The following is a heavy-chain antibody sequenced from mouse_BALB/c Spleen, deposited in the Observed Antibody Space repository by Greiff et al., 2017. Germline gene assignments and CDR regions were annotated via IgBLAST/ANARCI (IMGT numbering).Heavy chain of an antibody. CDR1: GYSFTGYY. J-gene: IGHJ3*01. CDR2: ISCYNGAT. D-gene: IGHD1-1*01. CDR3: ARGVTTVGAPAY. Sequence: LVKTGASVKISCKASGYSFTGYYMHWVKQSHGKSLEWIGYISCYNGATSYNQKFKGKATFTVDTSSSTAYMQFNSLTSEDSAVYYCARGVTTVGAPAYWGQGTLVTVSA. V-gene: IGHV1S34*01.